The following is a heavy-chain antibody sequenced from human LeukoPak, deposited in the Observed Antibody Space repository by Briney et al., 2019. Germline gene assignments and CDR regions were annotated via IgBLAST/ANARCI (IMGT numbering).Heavy chain of an antibody. D-gene: IGHD6-19*01. J-gene: IGHJ4*02. CDR2: INPSGGST. V-gene: IGHV1-46*01. Sequence: ASVKVSCKASGYTFTSYYMHWVRQAPGQGLEWMGIINPSGGSTSYAQKFQGRVTMTSDTSTSTVYMELSSLRSEDTAVYYCARVSSGWPPDYWGQGTLVTVSS. CDR1: GYTFTSYY. CDR3: ARVSSGWPPDY.